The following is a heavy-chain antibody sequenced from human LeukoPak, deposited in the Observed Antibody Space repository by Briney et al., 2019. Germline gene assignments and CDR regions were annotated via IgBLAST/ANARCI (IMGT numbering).Heavy chain of an antibody. D-gene: IGHD3-10*01. CDR1: GGSISSSSYY. J-gene: IGHJ5*02. CDR3: AKGRWFGEPNWFDP. Sequence: ETLSLTCTVSGGSISSSSYYWGWIRQPPGKGLEWVANIKQDGSEKYYVDSVKGRFTISRDNAKNSLYLQMNSLRAEDTAVYYCAKGRWFGEPNWFDPWGQGTLVTVSS. V-gene: IGHV3-7*03. CDR2: IKQDGSEK.